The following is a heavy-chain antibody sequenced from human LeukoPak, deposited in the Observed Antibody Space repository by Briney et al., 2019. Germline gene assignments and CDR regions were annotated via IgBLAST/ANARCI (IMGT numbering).Heavy chain of an antibody. Sequence: SETLSLTCTVSGGSISSYYWSWIRQPPGKGLEWIGYIYYSGSTNYNPSLKSRVTISVDTSKNQFSLKLSSVTAADTAVYYCARGGYSSGWYSIIPWYFDLWGRGTLVTVSS. J-gene: IGHJ2*01. CDR2: IYYSGST. CDR1: GGSISSYY. D-gene: IGHD6-19*01. V-gene: IGHV4-59*01. CDR3: ARGGYSSGWYSIIPWYFDL.